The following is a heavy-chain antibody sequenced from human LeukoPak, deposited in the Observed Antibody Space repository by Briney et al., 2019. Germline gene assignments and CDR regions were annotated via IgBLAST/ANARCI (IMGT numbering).Heavy chain of an antibody. CDR2: ISAYKGNT. Sequence: VASVKVACKASGYSCGSSGSSWGRQPHGQGLEWMGWISAYKGNTNYAQKLQGRVTMTTDTSTSTAYMELRSLTSDDTAVYYCTSSGSGNYYNPLDYWGQGTLVTVSS. D-gene: IGHD3-10*01. CDR1: GYSCGSSG. V-gene: IGHV1-18*01. J-gene: IGHJ4*02. CDR3: TSSGSGNYYNPLDY.